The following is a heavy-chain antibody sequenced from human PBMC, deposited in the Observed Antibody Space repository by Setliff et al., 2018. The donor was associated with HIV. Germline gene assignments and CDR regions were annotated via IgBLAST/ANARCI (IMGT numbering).Heavy chain of an antibody. CDR1: GFTFSDYY. CDR3: ARDGISGGSYPPYYFDY. Sequence: GGSLRLSCTASGFTFSDYYMSWIRQSPGKGLEWISYISSSGTTIYYADSVKGRFTISRDNAKNSLYLEMNSLRAEETAVYYCARDGISGGSYPPYYFDYWGHGTLVTVSS. D-gene: IGHD2-15*01. V-gene: IGHV3-11*04. CDR2: ISSSGTTI. J-gene: IGHJ4*01.